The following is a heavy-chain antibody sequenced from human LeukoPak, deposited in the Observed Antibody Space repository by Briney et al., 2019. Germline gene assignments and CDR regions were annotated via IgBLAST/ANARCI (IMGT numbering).Heavy chain of an antibody. CDR3: ARDEAGRYYYYGMDV. Sequence: ASVKVSCTASGYTFTSYYMHWVRQAPGQGLEWMGRINPNSGGTNYAQKFQGRVTMTRDTSISTAYMELSRLRSDDTAVYYCARDEAGRYYYYGMDVWGQGTTVTVSS. V-gene: IGHV1-2*06. J-gene: IGHJ6*02. CDR1: GYTFTSYY. CDR2: INPNSGGT.